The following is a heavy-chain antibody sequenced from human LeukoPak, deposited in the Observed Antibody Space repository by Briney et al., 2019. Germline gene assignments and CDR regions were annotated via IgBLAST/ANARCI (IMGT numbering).Heavy chain of an antibody. V-gene: IGHV4-34*01. CDR1: GGSFSGYY. D-gene: IGHD5-12*01. CDR2: INRSGST. CDR3: ARGGDIVATIWGYFDY. Sequence: SETLSLTCAVYGGSFSGYYWSWIRQPPGKGLEWIGEINRSGSTNYNPSLKSRVTISVDTSKNQFSLKLSSVTAADTAVYYCARGGDIVATIWGYFDYWGQGTLVTVSS. J-gene: IGHJ4*02.